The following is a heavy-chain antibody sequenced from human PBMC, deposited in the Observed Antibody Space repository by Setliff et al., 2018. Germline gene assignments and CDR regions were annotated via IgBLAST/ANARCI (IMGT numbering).Heavy chain of an antibody. CDR1: GGSFSGYY. J-gene: IGHJ6*03. Sequence: SETLSLTCAVYGGSFSGYYWSWIRQPPGKGLEWIGEINHSGSTNYNPSLKSRVTISVDKSKNQFSLKLSSVTAADTAVYYCARVVLGYYYYYYMDVWGKGTTVTVSS. CDR3: ARVVLGYYYYYYMDV. V-gene: IGHV4-34*01. CDR2: INHSGST.